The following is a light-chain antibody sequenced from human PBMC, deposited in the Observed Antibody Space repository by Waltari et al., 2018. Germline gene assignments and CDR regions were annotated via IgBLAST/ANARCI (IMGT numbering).Light chain of an antibody. CDR3: QSYDSSKGHVV. CDR1: SGSLASNY. J-gene: IGLJ2*01. Sequence: NFMLTQPHSVSESPGKTVTISCTGSSGSLASNYVQWYQQRPGSAPTTVIYEDNQRPSGVPDRFSGSIDSSSNSASLTISGLKTEDEADYYCQSYDSSKGHVVFGGGTKLTVL. CDR2: EDN. V-gene: IGLV6-57*02.